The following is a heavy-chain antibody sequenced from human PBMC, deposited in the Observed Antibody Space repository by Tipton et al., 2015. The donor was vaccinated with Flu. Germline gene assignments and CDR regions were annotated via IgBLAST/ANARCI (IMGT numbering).Heavy chain of an antibody. D-gene: IGHD6-19*01. CDR2: ISHTGWS. CDR3: ATLGPVADYYYYGMDV. V-gene: IGHV4-34*01. CDR1: GESFSGHY. J-gene: IGHJ6*02. Sequence: LVKPSETLSLTCAIYGESFSGHYWSWIRQPPGKGLEWIGEISHTGWSNYNPSLKSRATVSVDKSKRQVSLKLNSVTVADTAVYFCATLGPVADYYYYGMDVWGQGTTVTVSS.